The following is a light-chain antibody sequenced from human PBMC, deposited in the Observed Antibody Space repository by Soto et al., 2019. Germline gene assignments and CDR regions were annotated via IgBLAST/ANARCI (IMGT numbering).Light chain of an antibody. CDR2: GNS. V-gene: IGLV1-40*01. J-gene: IGLJ1*01. Sequence: QSVLTQPPSVSGAPGQRVTISCTGSSSNIGAGYDVHWYQQLPGTAPKLLIYGNSNRPSGVPDRFSGSKSGTSASLAITGLQAEDEADYYCQSYDNSLSGEVFGTGTKLTVL. CDR1: SSNIGAGYD. CDR3: QSYDNSLSGEV.